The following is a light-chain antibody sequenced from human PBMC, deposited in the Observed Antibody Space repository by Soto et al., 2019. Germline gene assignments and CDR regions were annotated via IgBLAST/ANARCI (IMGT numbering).Light chain of an antibody. CDR1: SSDVGGYNY. CDR3: TSYAGGNNV. Sequence: QSALTQPPSASGSPGQSVTISCTGTSSDVGGYNYVSWYQQHPGKVPKLVVYEVNKWPSGVPDRFSGSKSGNTASLTVSGLQDEDEADYYCTSYAGGNNVFGSGTKLTVL. V-gene: IGLV2-8*01. J-gene: IGLJ1*01. CDR2: EVN.